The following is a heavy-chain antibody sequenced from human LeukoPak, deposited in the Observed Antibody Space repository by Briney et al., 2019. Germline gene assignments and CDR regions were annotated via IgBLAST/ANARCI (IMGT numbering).Heavy chain of an antibody. J-gene: IGHJ6*02. Sequence: SQTLSLTRAISGDSVSSNSAAWNWIRQSPSRGLGWLGRTNYRSKWYNDYAVSVKSRITINPDTSKNQFSLQLNSVTPEDTAVYYCARSYRSSGWYYYYYYYGMDVWGQGTTVTVSS. D-gene: IGHD6-19*01. CDR2: TNYRSKWYN. CDR1: GDSVSSNSAA. CDR3: ARSYRSSGWYYYYYYYGMDV. V-gene: IGHV6-1*01.